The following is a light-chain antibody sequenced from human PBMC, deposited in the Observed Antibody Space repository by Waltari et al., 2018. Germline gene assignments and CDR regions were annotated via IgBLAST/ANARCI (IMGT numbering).Light chain of an antibody. Sequence: DIVMTQSPDSLAVSLGERATNNCKSSQSVLYTSKNDNYLAWYQQKPGQPPKLIIYWASTRGSGVPDRFSGSGSGTEFTLTINSLQAEDVALYYCHQYYAYPYTFGQGTKAEI. V-gene: IGKV4-1*01. CDR1: QSVLYTSKNDNY. CDR3: HQYYAYPYT. CDR2: WAS. J-gene: IGKJ2*01.